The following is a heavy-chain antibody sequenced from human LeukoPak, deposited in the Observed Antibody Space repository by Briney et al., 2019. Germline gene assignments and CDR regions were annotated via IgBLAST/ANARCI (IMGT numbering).Heavy chain of an antibody. V-gene: IGHV3-9*01. CDR2: ISWNSGGI. D-gene: IGHD2-8*01. CDR3: ARDRAMVYATIDFFDY. Sequence: PGRSLRLSCAASGFTFDGYAMHWVRQAPGKGLEWVSGISWNSGGIGYADSVKGRFTISRDNAKNSLYLQMNSLRAEDTAVYYCARDRAMVYATIDFFDYWGQGTLVTVSS. CDR1: GFTFDGYA. J-gene: IGHJ4*02.